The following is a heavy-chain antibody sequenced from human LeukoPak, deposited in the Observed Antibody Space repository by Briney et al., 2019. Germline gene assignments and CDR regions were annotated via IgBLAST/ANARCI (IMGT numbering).Heavy chain of an antibody. CDR3: ASRRYSGYFLHY. CDR1: GGSFSGYY. V-gene: IGHV4-34*01. CDR2: INHSGST. D-gene: IGHD5-12*01. Sequence: SETLSLTCAVYGGSFSGYYWSWIRQPPGKGLEWIGEINHSGSTNYNPSLKSRVTISVDTSKNQFSLKLSSVTAADTAVYYCASRRYSGYFLHYWGQGTLVTVSP. J-gene: IGHJ4*02.